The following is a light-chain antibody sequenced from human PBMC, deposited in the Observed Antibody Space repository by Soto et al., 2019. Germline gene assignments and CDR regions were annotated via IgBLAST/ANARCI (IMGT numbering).Light chain of an antibody. J-gene: IGKJ1*01. V-gene: IGKV1-5*03. CDR2: KVS. CDR3: QHYKFFPWT. CDR1: QSIDTW. Sequence: DIQMTQSPSTLSASLGDRVTITCRASQSIDTWLAWYQQKPGEVPKVLIYKVSNLQRGVPSRFSGSGSGTEFTLTISGLQPDDFATYYCQHYKFFPWTFGQGTKVDIK.